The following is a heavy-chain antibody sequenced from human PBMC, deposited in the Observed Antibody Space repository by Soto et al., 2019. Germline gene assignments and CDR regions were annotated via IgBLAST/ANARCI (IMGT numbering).Heavy chain of an antibody. CDR2: IIPIFGTT. CDR1: GGTLSNYA. CDR3: ARELPPAPGSFREDALDI. V-gene: IGHV1-69*15. J-gene: IGHJ3*02. Sequence: QVQLVQSGAELKKPGSSVKVSCQASGGTLSNYAISWVRQAPGQGLEWMGKIIPIFGTTNYAQNFRGRVTITADEYTTKAYMELSSLRSDDTALYYCARELPPAPGSFREDALDIWGQGTMITVSS. D-gene: IGHD6-13*01.